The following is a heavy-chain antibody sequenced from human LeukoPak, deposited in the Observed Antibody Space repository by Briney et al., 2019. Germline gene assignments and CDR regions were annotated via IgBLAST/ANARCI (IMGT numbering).Heavy chain of an antibody. CDR1: GGSISSSSYY. D-gene: IGHD6-13*01. J-gene: IGHJ3*02. V-gene: IGHV4-39*07. CDR3: ARDIPIVAGDAFDI. CDR2: IYYSGST. Sequence: SETLSLTCTVSGGSISSSSYYWGWIRQPPGKGLEWIGSIYYSGSTYYNPSLKSRVTISVDTSKNQFSLKLSSVTAADTAVYYCARDIPIVAGDAFDIWGQGTMVTVSS.